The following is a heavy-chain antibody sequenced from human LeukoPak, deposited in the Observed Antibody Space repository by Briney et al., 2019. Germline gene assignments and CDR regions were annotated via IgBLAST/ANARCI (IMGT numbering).Heavy chain of an antibody. CDR1: GYSFTNYW. D-gene: IGHD2-8*02. V-gene: IGHV5-51*01. Sequence: GESLKISCQVSGYSFTNYWIVWVRQMPGKGLEWMGIIYPGDSDTKYSPSFQGQVTISADKSINIVYLQWSSLKASDTAMYYCARQGTGYSFDYWGQGTLVTVSS. CDR2: IYPGDSDT. CDR3: ARQGTGYSFDY. J-gene: IGHJ4*02.